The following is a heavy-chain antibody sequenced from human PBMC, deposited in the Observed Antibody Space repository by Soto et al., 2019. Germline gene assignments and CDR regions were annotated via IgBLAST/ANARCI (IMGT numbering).Heavy chain of an antibody. Sequence: ASVKVSCKASGYTFTSYAMHWVRQAPGQRLEWMGWINAGNGNTKYSQKFQGRVTITRDTSASTAYMELSSLRSEDTAVYYCVRDTSYYGMDVWGQGTTVTVSS. D-gene: IGHD3-3*01. CDR2: INAGNGNT. CDR1: GYTFTSYA. V-gene: IGHV1-3*01. J-gene: IGHJ6*02. CDR3: VRDTSYYGMDV.